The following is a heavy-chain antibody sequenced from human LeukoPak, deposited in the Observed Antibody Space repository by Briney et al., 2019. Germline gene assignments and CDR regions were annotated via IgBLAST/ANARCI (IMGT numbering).Heavy chain of an antibody. CDR2: ISYDGSNK. V-gene: IGHV3-30*03. CDR3: ALTGGWEPGDY. CDR1: GFTSSSYG. J-gene: IGHJ4*02. Sequence: GGSLRLSCAASGFTSSSYGMHWVRQAPGKGLEWVAVISYDGSNKYYADSVKGRFTISRDNSKNTLYLQMNSLRAEDTAVYYCALTGGWEPGDYWGQGTLVTVSS. D-gene: IGHD1-26*01.